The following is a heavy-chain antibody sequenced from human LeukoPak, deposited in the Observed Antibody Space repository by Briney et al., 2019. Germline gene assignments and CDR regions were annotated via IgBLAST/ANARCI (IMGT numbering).Heavy chain of an antibody. Sequence: KPSETLSLTCAVYGGSFSGYYWSWIRQPPGEGLEWIGEINHSGSTNCNPSLKSRVTISVDTSKNQFSLKLSSVTAADTAVYYCARGPRHPWRYSGSYLEYFQHWGQGTLVTVSS. V-gene: IGHV4-34*01. CDR2: INHSGST. D-gene: IGHD1-26*01. CDR1: GGSFSGYY. J-gene: IGHJ1*01. CDR3: ARGPRHPWRYSGSYLEYFQH.